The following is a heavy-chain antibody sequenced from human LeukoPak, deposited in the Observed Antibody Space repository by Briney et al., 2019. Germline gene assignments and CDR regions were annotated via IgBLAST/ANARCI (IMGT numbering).Heavy chain of an antibody. J-gene: IGHJ4*02. V-gene: IGHV4-39*01. CDR3: ARSHDCGDNYFDY. CDR1: GGSISSSSYY. Sequence: SETLSLTCTVSGGSISSSSYYWGWLRQPPGKGLEWIGSIYYSGSTYYNPSLKSRVTISVDTSKNQFSLKLTSVTAADTALYYCARSHDCGDNYFDYWGQGTLVTVSS. D-gene: IGHD4-17*01. CDR2: IYYSGST.